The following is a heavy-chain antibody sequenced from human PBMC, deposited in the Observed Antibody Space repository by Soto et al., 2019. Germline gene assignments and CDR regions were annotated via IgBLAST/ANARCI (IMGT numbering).Heavy chain of an antibody. J-gene: IGHJ3*02. D-gene: IGHD6-19*01. CDR2: ISGSGGST. Sequence: GGSLRLSCAASGFTFSSYAMSWVRQAPGKGLEWVSAISGSGGSTYYADSVKGRFTISRDNSKNTLYLQMNSLRAEDTAVYYCAKDLEIYSSGWYRGQVAFDIWGQGTMVTVSS. CDR1: GFTFSSYA. V-gene: IGHV3-23*01. CDR3: AKDLEIYSSGWYRGQVAFDI.